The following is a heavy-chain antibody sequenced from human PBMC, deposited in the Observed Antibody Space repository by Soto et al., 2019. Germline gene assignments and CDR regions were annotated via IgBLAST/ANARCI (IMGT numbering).Heavy chain of an antibody. CDR1: GITFSDYY. CDR2: ISSSGHYT. CDR3: ARELDGMDV. Sequence: QVQLVESGGGLVKPGGSLRLSCAASGITFSDYYMSWIRQAPGKGLEWVSYISSSGHYTEQADSVRGRFTTSRDNARNPLYLQMNSLRVEDAAVYYCARELDGMDVWGQGTTVTVSS. V-gene: IGHV3-11*05. J-gene: IGHJ6*02.